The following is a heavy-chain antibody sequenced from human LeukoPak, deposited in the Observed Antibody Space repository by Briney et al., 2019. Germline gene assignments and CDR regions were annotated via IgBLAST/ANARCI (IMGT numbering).Heavy chain of an antibody. CDR2: TSYDGSNK. CDR1: GFTFISYA. D-gene: IGHD2-2*02. CDR3: ARRAGDCSSTSFYTGGYYFDY. V-gene: IGHV3-30-3*01. Sequence: GGSLRLSCAASGFTFISYAMHWVRQAPGKGLEWVAVTSYDGSNKYYADSVKGRFTISRDNSKNTLYLQMNSLRAEDTAVYYCARRAGDCSSTSFYTGGYYFDYWGQGTLVTVSS. J-gene: IGHJ4*02.